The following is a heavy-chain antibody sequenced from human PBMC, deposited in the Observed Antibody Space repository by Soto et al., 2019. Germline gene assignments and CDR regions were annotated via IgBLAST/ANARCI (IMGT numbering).Heavy chain of an antibody. CDR1: GFTFSSYS. V-gene: IGHV3-21*01. CDR2: ISSSSSYI. Sequence: PGGSLRLSCAASGFTFSSYSMNWVRQAPGKGLEWVSSISSSSSYIYYADSVKGRFTISRDNAMNSLYLQMNSLRAEDTAVYYCARDLRTGTTTFDYWGQGTLVTVSS. CDR3: ARDLRTGTTTFDY. J-gene: IGHJ4*02. D-gene: IGHD1-1*01.